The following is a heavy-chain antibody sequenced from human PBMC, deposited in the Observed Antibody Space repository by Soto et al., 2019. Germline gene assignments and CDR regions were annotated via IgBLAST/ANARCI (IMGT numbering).Heavy chain of an antibody. CDR1: GFTFSTYG. Sequence: GSLRLSCAASGFTFSTYGMHWVRQAPGKGLEWVAVIWYDGSNKYYADSVKGRFTISRDNSKNTLYLQMNSLRAEDTAVYYCARDPAHYGMDVWGHGTTVTVSS. CDR3: ARDPAHYGMDV. V-gene: IGHV3-33*01. CDR2: IWYDGSNK. J-gene: IGHJ6*02.